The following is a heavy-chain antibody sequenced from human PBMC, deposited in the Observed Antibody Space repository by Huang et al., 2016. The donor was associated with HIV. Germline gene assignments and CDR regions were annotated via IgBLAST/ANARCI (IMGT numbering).Heavy chain of an antibody. J-gene: IGHJ4*02. CDR3: ARSAYGDLDY. CDR2: MNPNTGNT. CDR1: GYTFTNYD. D-gene: IGHD4-17*01. V-gene: IGHV1-8*02. Sequence: QVHLVQSGAEVKKPGASVKVSCKASGYTFTNYDINWVRPAPGRGLEWMGWMNPNTGNTGVAQSFQGRVTMTRKTSITTAYMELTSLTSEDTAVYYCARSAYGDLDYWGLGTLVIVSS.